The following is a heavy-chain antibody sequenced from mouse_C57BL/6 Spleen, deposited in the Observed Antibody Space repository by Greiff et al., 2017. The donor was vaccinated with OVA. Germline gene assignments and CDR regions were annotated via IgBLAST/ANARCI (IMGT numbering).Heavy chain of an antibody. CDR3: ARVYDGYYRGYYAMDY. J-gene: IGHJ4*01. CDR1: GYAFSSSW. Sequence: VKLQESGPELVKPGASVKISCKASGYAFSSSWMNWVKQRPGKGLEWIGRIYPGDGDTNYNGKFKGKATLTADKSSSTAYMQLSSLTSEDSAVYFCARVYDGYYRGYYAMDYWGQGTSVTVSS. D-gene: IGHD2-3*01. CDR2: IYPGDGDT. V-gene: IGHV1-82*01.